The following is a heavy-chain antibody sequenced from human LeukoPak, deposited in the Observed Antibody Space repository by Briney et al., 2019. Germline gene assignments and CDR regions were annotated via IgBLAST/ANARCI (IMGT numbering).Heavy chain of an antibody. CDR3: ARDERVYYYDIRVHTQNMDF. V-gene: IGHV1-8*01. CDR2: MNPNSGNT. Sequence: ASVKVSCKASGYTFTSYDINWVRQATGQGLEWMGWMNPNSGNTGYAQKFQGRVTMTRNTSISTAYMELSRLRSDDTAVYYCARDERVYYYDIRVHTQNMDFWGKGTTVTVSS. J-gene: IGHJ6*03. CDR1: GYTFTSYD. D-gene: IGHD3-22*01.